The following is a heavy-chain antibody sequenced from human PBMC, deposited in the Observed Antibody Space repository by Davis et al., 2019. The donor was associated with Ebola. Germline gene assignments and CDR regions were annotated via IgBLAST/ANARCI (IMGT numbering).Heavy chain of an antibody. CDR2: IAHDGSEE. D-gene: IGHD3-10*01. Sequence: PGGSLRLSCEASGFTFSQYGMHWVRQAPGRGLEWVAFIAHDGSEELYEDSVKGRFSISRDTSASTLYLQMCSLRVEDTAIYSCAKETARFSSKWFGGFDYWGHGTLVVVSS. V-gene: IGHV3-30*18. CDR1: GFTFSQYG. J-gene: IGHJ5*01. CDR3: AKETARFSSKWFGGFDY.